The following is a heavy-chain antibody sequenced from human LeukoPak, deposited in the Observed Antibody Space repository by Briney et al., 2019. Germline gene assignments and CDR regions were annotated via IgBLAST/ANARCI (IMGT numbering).Heavy chain of an antibody. D-gene: IGHD1-1*01. CDR3: ARGGDTTGTTGWFDP. V-gene: IGHV3-23*01. J-gene: IGHJ5*02. Sequence: GGSLRLSCAASGFTFSSHAMNWVRQAPGKGLEWVSVIGGSGGSTYYADSVKGRFTISRDNSKNTLYLQMNSLRAEDTAVYYCARGGDTTGTTGWFDPWGQGTLVTVSS. CDR1: GFTFSSHA. CDR2: IGGSGGST.